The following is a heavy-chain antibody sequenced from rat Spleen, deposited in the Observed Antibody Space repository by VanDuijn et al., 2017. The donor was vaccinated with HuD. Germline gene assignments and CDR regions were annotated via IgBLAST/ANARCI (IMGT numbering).Heavy chain of an antibody. J-gene: IGHJ3*01. Sequence: EVQLVESGGGLVQPGRSLKLSCEASGFTFGNYGMHWIRQAPTKGLEWVASISPSGGISNYRESVKGRCTISRDKAKSTLYLQMDRLRSEDTATYYCATYGGYFNYWGQGTLVTVSS. CDR3: ATYGGYFNY. V-gene: IGHV5-19*01. D-gene: IGHD1-11*01. CDR1: GFTFGNYG. CDR2: ISPSGGIS.